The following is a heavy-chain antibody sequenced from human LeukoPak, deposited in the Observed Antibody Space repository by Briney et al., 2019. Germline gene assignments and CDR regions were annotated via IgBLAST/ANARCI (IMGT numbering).Heavy chain of an antibody. V-gene: IGHV1-2*02. D-gene: IGHD3-3*01. CDR3: ARDWVFGVLH. CDR1: GYTFTGYY. Sequence: ASVKVSCKASGYTFTGYYMHLVRQAPGQGLEWMGWINPNSGGTNYAQKFQGRVTMTRDTSISTAYMELSRLRSDDTAVYYCARDWVFGVLHWGQGTLVTVSS. CDR2: INPNSGGT. J-gene: IGHJ4*02.